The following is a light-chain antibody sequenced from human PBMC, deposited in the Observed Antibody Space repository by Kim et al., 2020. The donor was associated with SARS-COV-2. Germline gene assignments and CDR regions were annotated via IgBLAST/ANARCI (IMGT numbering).Light chain of an antibody. J-gene: IGLJ2*01. CDR1: NLGEKY. Sequence: SYELTQPPSASVSPGQTASITCSGDNLGEKYACWYQQKPGQSPVLVIYQDTKRPSGIPERFSGSNSGNTATLTISGPQAMDEADYYCQTWDTITVVFGGG. CDR3: QTWDTITVV. V-gene: IGLV3-1*01. CDR2: QDT.